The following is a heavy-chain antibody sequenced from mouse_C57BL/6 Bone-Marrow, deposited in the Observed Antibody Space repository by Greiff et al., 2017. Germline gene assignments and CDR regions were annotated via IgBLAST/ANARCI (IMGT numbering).Heavy chain of an antibody. V-gene: IGHV1-81*01. Sequence: QVQLQQSGAELARPGASVKLSCKASGYTFTSYGISWVKQRTGQGLEWIGEIYPRSGNTYYNEKFKGQATLTADKSSSTAYMELRSLTSEDSAVYFCARERGYYGNQSSYWYCDVWGTGTTVTVSS. CDR1: GYTFTSYG. D-gene: IGHD2-1*01. CDR3: ARERGYYGNQSSYWYCDV. J-gene: IGHJ1*03. CDR2: IYPRSGNT.